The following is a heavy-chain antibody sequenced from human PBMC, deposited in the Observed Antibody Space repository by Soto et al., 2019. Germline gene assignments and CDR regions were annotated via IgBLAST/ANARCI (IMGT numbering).Heavy chain of an antibody. D-gene: IGHD7-27*01. CDR1: GGSFSGNY. CDR3: ARGWGRIFDY. V-gene: IGHV4-34*01. Sequence: QVQLQQWGAGLLKPSETLSLTCGVYGGSFSGNYWNWIGQPPGKGLEWIGEINHSGSTNYNPSLKSRVTLSVDTSKNQFSLKLSSVTAADTAVYYCARGWGRIFDYWGQGTLVTVSS. J-gene: IGHJ4*02. CDR2: INHSGST.